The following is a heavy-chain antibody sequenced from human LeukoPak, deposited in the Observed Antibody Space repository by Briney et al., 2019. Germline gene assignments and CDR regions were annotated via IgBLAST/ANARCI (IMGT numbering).Heavy chain of an antibody. V-gene: IGHV1-2*02. CDR1: GYTFTGYY. Sequence: GASVKVSCKASGYTFTGYYMHWVRQAPGQGLEWLGWINPNSGGTNYAQKFQGRVTMTRDTSTSTVYMELSSLRSEDTAVYYCATVMGDSSGYSVGPFDYWGQGTLVTVSP. CDR3: ATVMGDSSGYSVGPFDY. CDR2: INPNSGGT. J-gene: IGHJ4*02. D-gene: IGHD3-22*01.